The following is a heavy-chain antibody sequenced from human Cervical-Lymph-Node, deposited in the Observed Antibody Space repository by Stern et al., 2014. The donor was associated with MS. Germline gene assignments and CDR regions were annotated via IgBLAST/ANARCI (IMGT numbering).Heavy chain of an antibody. CDR1: GFSLSNARMG. CDR2: IFSDNKK. Sequence: QVTLKESGPVLVKPTETLTLTCTVSGFSLSNARMGVSWIRQPPGKALEWLAHIFSDNKKSYSTSLKSRLTISKDTSKSQVFLTMTNMDPVDTATYYCARAPRIAAAGNYYYYYGMDVWGQGTTVTVSS. CDR3: ARAPRIAAAGNYYYYYGMDV. J-gene: IGHJ6*02. V-gene: IGHV2-26*01. D-gene: IGHD6-13*01.